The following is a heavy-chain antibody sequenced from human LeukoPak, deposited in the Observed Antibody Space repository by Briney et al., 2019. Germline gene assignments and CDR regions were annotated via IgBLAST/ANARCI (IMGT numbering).Heavy chain of an antibody. D-gene: IGHD3-10*01. Sequence: EGSLRLSCAASGFTFSSYGMHWVRQAPGKGLEWVAFIRYDGSNKYYADSVKGRFTISRDNSKNTLYLQMNSLRAEDTAVYYCAKDPMVRGVIGRYFDYWGQGTLVTVSS. CDR3: AKDPMVRGVIGRYFDY. J-gene: IGHJ4*02. V-gene: IGHV3-30*02. CDR1: GFTFSSYG. CDR2: IRYDGSNK.